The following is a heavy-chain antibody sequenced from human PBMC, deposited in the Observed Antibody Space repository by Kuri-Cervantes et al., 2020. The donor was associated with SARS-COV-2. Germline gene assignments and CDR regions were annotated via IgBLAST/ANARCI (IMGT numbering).Heavy chain of an antibody. CDR3: AVGYCSSTSCYGSAFDI. Sequence: GEFLKISCAASGFTFSSYSMNWVRQAPGKGLEWVSYISSSSSTIYYADSVKGRFTISRDNAKNSLYLQMNSLRDEDTAVYYCAVGYCSSTSCYGSAFDIWGQGTMVTVSS. J-gene: IGHJ3*02. CDR2: ISSSSSTI. CDR1: GFTFSSYS. D-gene: IGHD2-2*01. V-gene: IGHV3-48*02.